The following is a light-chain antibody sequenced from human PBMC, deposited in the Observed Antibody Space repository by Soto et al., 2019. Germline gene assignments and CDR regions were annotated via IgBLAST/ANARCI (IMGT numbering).Light chain of an antibody. CDR1: SSNIGAGYD. V-gene: IGLV1-40*01. Sequence: QAVVTQPPSVSGAPGQRVTISCTGSSSNIGAGYDVHWYQQLPGTAPKLLIYGNNKRPSGVPDRFSGSKSGTSASLAITGLQAEDEADYYCQSYDSSLSCVVFGGGTKLTVL. CDR2: GNN. J-gene: IGLJ2*01. CDR3: QSYDSSLSCVV.